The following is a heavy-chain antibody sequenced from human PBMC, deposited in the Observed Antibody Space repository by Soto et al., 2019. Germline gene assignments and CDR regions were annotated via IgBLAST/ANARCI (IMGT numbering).Heavy chain of an antibody. J-gene: IGHJ4*02. CDR3: ARDGAGIAGPYDY. D-gene: IGHD6-13*01. CDR2: IWYDGSNK. V-gene: IGHV3-33*01. Sequence: SLRLSCAASGFTFSSYGMHWVRQAPGKGLEWVAVIWYDGSNKYYADSVKGRFTISRDNSKNTLYLQMNSLRAEDTAVYYCARDGAGIAGPYDYWGQGTLVTVSS. CDR1: GFTFSSYG.